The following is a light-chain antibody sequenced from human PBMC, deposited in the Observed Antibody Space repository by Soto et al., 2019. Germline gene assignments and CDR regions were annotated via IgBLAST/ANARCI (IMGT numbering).Light chain of an antibody. Sequence: QSALTQPASVSGSPGQSITISCTGTSSDIGYYDYVSWYQHHSGKAPKLIIYEVNNRPSGVSNRFSGSKSVNTASLTISGLQAEDEAEYYCSSHSSSSAYYVFGTGTQLTVL. J-gene: IGLJ1*01. CDR2: EVN. CDR1: SSDIGYYDY. CDR3: SSHSSSSAYYV. V-gene: IGLV2-14*01.